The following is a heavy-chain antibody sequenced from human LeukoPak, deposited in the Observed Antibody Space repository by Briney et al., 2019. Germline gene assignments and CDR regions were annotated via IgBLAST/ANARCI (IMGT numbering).Heavy chain of an antibody. D-gene: IGHD3-22*01. CDR2: IKQDGSEK. CDR3: AKGDDTYYYDSSGYYLDY. V-gene: IGHV3-7*03. Sequence: GSLRLSCAASGFTFSSYWMSWVRQAPGKGLEWVANIKQDGSEKYYVDSVKGRFTISRDNSKNSLYLQMNSLRTEDTALYYCAKGDDTYYYDSSGYYLDYWGQGTLVTVSS. CDR1: GFTFSSYW. J-gene: IGHJ4*02.